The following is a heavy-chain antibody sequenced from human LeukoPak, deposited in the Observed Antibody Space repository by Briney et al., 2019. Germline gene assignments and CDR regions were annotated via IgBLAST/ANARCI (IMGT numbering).Heavy chain of an antibody. CDR2: ISDSGSI. CDR1: ADSMSDYD. CDR3: ARDLMAMTDV. J-gene: IGHJ6*04. Sequence: PSETLSLTCKVSADSMSDYDWSWIRQPAGKGLEWIGRISDSGSINYNPSLKSRITMSVDTSKKQFSLKVSSVTAADTAVYYCARDLMAMTDVWGKGTTVTVSS. D-gene: IGHD5-24*01. V-gene: IGHV4-4*07.